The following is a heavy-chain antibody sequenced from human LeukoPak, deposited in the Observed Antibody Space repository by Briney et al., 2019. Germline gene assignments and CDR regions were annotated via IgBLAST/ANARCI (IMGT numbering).Heavy chain of an antibody. V-gene: IGHV3-15*01. CDR3: TTDAIYGGYDSDY. CDR1: GFTFSKYG. D-gene: IGHD5-12*01. Sequence: PGRSLRLSCAASGFTFSKYGMHWVRQAPGKGLEWVGRIKSKADGGTTDYAAPVKGRFTISRDDSKNTLYLQMNSLKTEDTAVYYCTTDAIYGGYDSDYWGQGTLVTVSS. J-gene: IGHJ4*02. CDR2: IKSKADGGTT.